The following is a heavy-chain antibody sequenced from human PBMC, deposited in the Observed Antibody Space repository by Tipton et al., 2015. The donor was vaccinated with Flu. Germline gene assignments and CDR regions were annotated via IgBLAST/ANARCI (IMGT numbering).Heavy chain of an antibody. D-gene: IGHD2-2*02. CDR2: IIPIFGTA. Sequence: QLVQSGAEVKKPGSSVKVSCKASGGTFSSYAISWVRQAPGQGLEWMGGIIPIFGTANYAQKFQGRVTITADESTSTAYMELSSLRSEDTAVYYCARGVDRSRYCSSTSCYKDYYYMDVWGKGTTVTVSS. V-gene: IGHV1-69*01. J-gene: IGHJ6*03. CDR1: GGTFSSYA. CDR3: ARGVDRSRYCSSTSCYKDYYYMDV.